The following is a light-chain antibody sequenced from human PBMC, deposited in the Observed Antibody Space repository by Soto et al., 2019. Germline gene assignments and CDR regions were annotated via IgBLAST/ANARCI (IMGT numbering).Light chain of an antibody. J-gene: IGLJ1*01. Sequence: SALNQPASVSGSPGQSITISCTGTSSDFGDYDYVSWYLQHPGKVPKLMIYEVSNRPSGVSNRFSGSKSGNTASLTISGLQAEDEADYYCSSYTGSSTLVFGTGTKVTVL. CDR3: SSYTGSSTLV. CDR1: SSDFGDYDY. V-gene: IGLV2-14*01. CDR2: EVS.